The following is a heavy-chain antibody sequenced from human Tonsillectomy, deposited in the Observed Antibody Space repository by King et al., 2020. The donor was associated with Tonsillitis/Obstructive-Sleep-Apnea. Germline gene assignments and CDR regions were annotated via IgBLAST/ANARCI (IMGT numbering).Heavy chain of an antibody. J-gene: IGHJ6*02. V-gene: IGHV3-7*03. CDR1: EFTFSDYW. CDR2: IKQDGSER. CDR3: ARGISPYYYNYYGLDV. Sequence: VQLVESGGGLVQPGGSLTLSCAVSEFTFSDYWMSWVRQAPGKGLEWVANIKQDGSERFYVDSVRGRFTISRDNAKNSVYLQMNSLRAEDTAVYYCARGISPYYYNYYGLDVWGQGTTVTVSS.